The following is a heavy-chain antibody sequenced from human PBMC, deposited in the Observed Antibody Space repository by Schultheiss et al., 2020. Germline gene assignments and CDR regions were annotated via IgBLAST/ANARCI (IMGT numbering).Heavy chain of an antibody. J-gene: IGHJ4*02. CDR3: ARDDQYFFDY. CDR2: IIPILGIA. CDR1: GGTFSSYT. D-gene: IGHD3-10*01. V-gene: IGHV1-69*04. Sequence: KISCKASGGTFSSYTISWVRQAPGQGLEWMGRIIPILGIANYAQKFQGRVTITADKSTSTAYMELSRLRSDDTAFYYCARDDQYFFDYWGQGTLVTVSS.